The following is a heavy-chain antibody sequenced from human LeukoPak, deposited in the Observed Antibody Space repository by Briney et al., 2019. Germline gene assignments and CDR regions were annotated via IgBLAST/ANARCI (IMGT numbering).Heavy chain of an antibody. CDR3: VKASSSSPQYNWFDA. V-gene: IGHV3-23*01. CDR1: GFTFSTYA. D-gene: IGHD6-6*01. J-gene: IGHJ5*02. Sequence: GGSLRLSCAASGFTFSTYAMSWVRQAPGTGLEWVSVVSGTGGRTYYADSVKGRFTISRDNSKNTLYLQMNSLRAEDTALYYCVKASSSSPQYNWFDAWGQGTLVTVSS. CDR2: VSGTGGRT.